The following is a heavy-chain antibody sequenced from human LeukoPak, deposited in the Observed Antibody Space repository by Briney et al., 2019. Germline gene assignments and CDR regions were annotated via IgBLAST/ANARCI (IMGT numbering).Heavy chain of an antibody. CDR3: ARDEAYYYGSGSYWYGMDV. CDR1: GGTFSSYA. J-gene: IGHJ6*04. V-gene: IGHV1-69*01. CDR2: IIPIFGTA. Sequence: SVRVSCKASGGTFSSYAISWVRQAPGQGLEWMGEIIPIFGTANYAQKFQGRVTITADESTSTAYMELSSLRSEDTAVYYCARDEAYYYGSGSYWYGMDVWGKGTTVTVSS. D-gene: IGHD3-10*01.